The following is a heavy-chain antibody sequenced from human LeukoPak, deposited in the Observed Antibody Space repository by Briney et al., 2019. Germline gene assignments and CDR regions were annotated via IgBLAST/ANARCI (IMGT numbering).Heavy chain of an antibody. D-gene: IGHD5/OR15-5a*01. CDR2: IYYSGST. Sequence: PSETLSLTCTVSGGSISSNSYYWSWIRQPPGKGLEWIGYIYYSGSTNYNPSLKSRVTISVDTSKNQFSLKLSSVTAADTAVYYCASSVEDAFDIWGQGTMVTVSS. V-gene: IGHV4-61*05. J-gene: IGHJ3*02. CDR1: GGSISSNSYY. CDR3: ASSVEDAFDI.